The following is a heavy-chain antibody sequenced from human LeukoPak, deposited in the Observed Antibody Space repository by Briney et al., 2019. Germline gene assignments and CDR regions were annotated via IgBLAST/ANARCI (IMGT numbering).Heavy chain of an antibody. V-gene: IGHV4-38-2*02. J-gene: IGHJ4*02. D-gene: IGHD3-22*01. Sequence: PSETLSLTCTVSGYSISSGYYWSWLRQPPGKGLEWIAYIYYSGSTYYNPSLRSRVTISVDTSKNQFSLKLSSVTAADTAVYYCARAEGDYYDSSGYPYSVDYWGQGTLVTVSS. CDR2: IYYSGST. CDR1: GYSISSGYY. CDR3: ARAEGDYYDSSGYPYSVDY.